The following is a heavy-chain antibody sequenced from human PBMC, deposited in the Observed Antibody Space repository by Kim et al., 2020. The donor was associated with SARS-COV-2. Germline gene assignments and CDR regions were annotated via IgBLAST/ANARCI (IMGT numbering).Heavy chain of an antibody. CDR3: ARAHPNYDFWSGYYTGAFDY. V-gene: IGHV4-34*01. D-gene: IGHD3-3*01. Sequence: RVTISVDTSKNQFSLKLSSVTAADTAVYYCARAHPNYDFWSGYYTGAFDYWGQGTLVTVSS. J-gene: IGHJ4*02.